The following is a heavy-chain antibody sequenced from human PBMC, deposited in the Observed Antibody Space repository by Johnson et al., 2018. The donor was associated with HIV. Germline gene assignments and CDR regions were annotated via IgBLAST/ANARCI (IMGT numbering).Heavy chain of an antibody. CDR3: AKCIWGSSLIDAFDI. Sequence: QVQLVESGGGVVQPGRSLRLSCAASGFTFSSYGMHWVRQAPGKVLEWVAGMWYDGTKKNYADSVKGRFTISRDNSKNTLHLQMNSLRAEDTAVYYCAKCIWGSSLIDAFDIWGQGTMVTVSS. CDR1: GFTFSSYG. J-gene: IGHJ3*02. CDR2: MWYDGTKK. V-gene: IGHV3-33*06. D-gene: IGHD6-13*01.